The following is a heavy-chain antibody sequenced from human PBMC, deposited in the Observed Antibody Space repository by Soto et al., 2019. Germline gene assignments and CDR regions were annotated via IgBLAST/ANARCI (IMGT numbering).Heavy chain of an antibody. V-gene: IGHV1-8*01. D-gene: IGHD2-21*02. CDR2: MNPNSGNT. Sequence: GASVKVSCKASGYTFTSYDINWVRQATGQGLEWMGWMNPNSGNTGYAQKFQGRVTMTRNTSISTAYMELSSLRSEDTAVYYCARVSDYYYYYYMDVWGKGTTVTVSS. CDR1: GYTFTSYD. CDR3: ARVSDYYYYYYMDV. J-gene: IGHJ6*03.